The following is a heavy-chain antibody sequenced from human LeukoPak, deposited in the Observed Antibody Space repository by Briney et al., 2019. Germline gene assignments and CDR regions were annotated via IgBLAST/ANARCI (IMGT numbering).Heavy chain of an antibody. CDR1: GFTFSDYY. CDR2: IYTSGST. D-gene: IGHD5-24*01. V-gene: IGHV4-4*07. Sequence: GSLRHSCAASGFTFSDYYMSWIRQPAGKGLEWIGRIYTSGSTNYNPSLKSRVTISVDTSKNQFSLKLSSVTAADTAVYYCARESRDGYNGGGDYWGQGTLVTVSS. CDR3: ARESRDGYNGGGDY. J-gene: IGHJ4*02.